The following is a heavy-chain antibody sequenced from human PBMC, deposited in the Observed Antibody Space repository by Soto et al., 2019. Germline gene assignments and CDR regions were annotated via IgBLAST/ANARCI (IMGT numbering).Heavy chain of an antibody. Sequence: SETLSLTCAVSGGSISSGGYSWSWIRPPPGKGLEWIGYIYHSGSTYYNPSLKSRVTISVDRSKNQFSLKLSSVTAADTAVYYCARVGCTNGVCHYGMDVWGQGTTVTVSS. J-gene: IGHJ6*02. CDR1: GGSISSGGYS. V-gene: IGHV4-30-2*01. D-gene: IGHD2-8*01. CDR3: ARVGCTNGVCHYGMDV. CDR2: IYHSGST.